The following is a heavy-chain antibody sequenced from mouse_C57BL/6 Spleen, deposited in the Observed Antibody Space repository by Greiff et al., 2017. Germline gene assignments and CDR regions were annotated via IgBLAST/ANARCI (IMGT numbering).Heavy chain of an antibody. Sequence: EVKLVESGGGLVKPGGSLKLSCAASGFTFSDSGMHWVRQAPEKGLEWVAYISSGSSTIYYADTVKGRFTISRDNAKNTLFLQMTSLRSEDTAMYYCARVYYDYDPLAYWGQGTLVTVSA. V-gene: IGHV5-17*01. CDR1: GFTFSDSG. D-gene: IGHD2-4*01. CDR2: ISSGSSTI. J-gene: IGHJ3*01. CDR3: ARVYYDYDPLAY.